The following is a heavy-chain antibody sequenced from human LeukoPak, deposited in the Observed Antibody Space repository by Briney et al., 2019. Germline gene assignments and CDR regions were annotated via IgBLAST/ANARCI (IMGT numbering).Heavy chain of an antibody. D-gene: IGHD2-2*02. CDR2: ISGSGGST. V-gene: IGHV3-23*01. CDR1: GFTLSSYA. Sequence: GGSLRLSCAASGFTLSSYAMSWVRQAPGKGLEWVSAISGSGGSTYYADSVKGRFTISRDNSKNTLYLQMNSLRAEDTAVYYCAKEGDVVVPAAIPANYYYYGMDVWGQGTTVTVSS. CDR3: AKEGDVVVPAAIPANYYYYGMDV. J-gene: IGHJ6*02.